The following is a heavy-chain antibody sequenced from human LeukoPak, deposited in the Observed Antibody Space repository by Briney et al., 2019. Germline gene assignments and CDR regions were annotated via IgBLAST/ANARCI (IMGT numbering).Heavy chain of an antibody. CDR1: GGSISSGDYY. D-gene: IGHD5-18*01. Sequence: SETLSLTCTVSGGSISSGDYYWSWIRQPTGKGLEWIGYIYYSGRTDHNPSLKSRVTISLDTSKNQFSLHLNSVTAADTAVYYCARAGNSYGTGYYFDYWGQGTLVTVSS. V-gene: IGHV4-30-4*02. J-gene: IGHJ4*02. CDR3: ARAGNSYGTGYYFDY. CDR2: IYYSGRT.